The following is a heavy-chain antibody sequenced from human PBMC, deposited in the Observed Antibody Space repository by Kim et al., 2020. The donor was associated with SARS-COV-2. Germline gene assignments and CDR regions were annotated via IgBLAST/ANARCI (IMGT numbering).Heavy chain of an antibody. J-gene: IGHJ6*02. Sequence: SETLSLTCTVSGGSISSYYWSWIRQPPGKGLEWIGYIYYSGSTNYNPSLKSRVTISVDTSKNQFSLKLSSVTAADTAVYYCARGPRRYYDSSGYYYYYYGMDVWGQGTTVTVSS. V-gene: IGHV4-59*01. CDR3: ARGPRRYYDSSGYYYYYYGMDV. D-gene: IGHD3-22*01. CDR2: IYYSGST. CDR1: GGSISSYY.